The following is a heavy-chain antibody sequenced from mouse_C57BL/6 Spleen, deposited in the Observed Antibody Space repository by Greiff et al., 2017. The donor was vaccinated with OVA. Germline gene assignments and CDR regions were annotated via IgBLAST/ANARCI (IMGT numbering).Heavy chain of an antibody. D-gene: IGHD3-3*01. J-gene: IGHJ4*01. CDR3: ARSEGPYYAMDY. Sequence: EVKLEESGPELVKPGASVKMSCKASGYTFTDYNMHWVKQSHGKSLEWIGYINPNNGGTSYNQKFKGKATLTVNKSSSTAYMELRSLTSEDSAVYDCARSEGPYYAMDYWGQGTSVTVSS. CDR2: INPNNGGT. CDR1: GYTFTDYN. V-gene: IGHV1-22*01.